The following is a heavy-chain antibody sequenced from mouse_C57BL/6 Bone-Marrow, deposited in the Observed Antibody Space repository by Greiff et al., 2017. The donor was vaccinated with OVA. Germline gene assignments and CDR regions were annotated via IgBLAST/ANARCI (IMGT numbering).Heavy chain of an antibody. Sequence: QVQLQQSGPELVKPGASVKISCKASGYTFTDYYINWVKQRPGQGLEWMGWIYPGSGNTKYNEKFNGKATLTVDTSSSTAYMQLSSLTSEDSAVYFCARGDWDYFDDWGQGTTLTVAS. CDR2: IYPGSGNT. CDR1: GYTFTDYY. D-gene: IGHD4-1*01. V-gene: IGHV1-84*01. J-gene: IGHJ2*01. CDR3: ARGDWDYFDD.